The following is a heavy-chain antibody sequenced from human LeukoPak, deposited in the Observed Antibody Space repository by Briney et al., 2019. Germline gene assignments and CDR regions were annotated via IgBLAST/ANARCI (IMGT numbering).Heavy chain of an antibody. J-gene: IGHJ3*02. D-gene: IGHD5-18*01. CDR3: ERTTGRIQLWLFSNSVVAFDI. V-gene: IGHV1-69*13. CDR1: GGTFSSYA. CDR2: IIPIFGTA. Sequence: SVKVSCKASGGTFSSYAISWVRQAPGQGLEWMGGIIPIFGTANYAQKFQGRVTITADESTSTTYKELSSLRSEDTARYYCERTTGRIQLWLFSNSVVAFDIWGQGTMVTVSS.